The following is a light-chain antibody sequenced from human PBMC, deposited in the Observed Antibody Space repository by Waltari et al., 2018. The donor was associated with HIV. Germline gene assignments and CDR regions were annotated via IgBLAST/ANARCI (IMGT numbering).Light chain of an antibody. CDR2: DVS. CDR3: SSYTSSFTPLYV. V-gene: IGLV2-14*03. J-gene: IGLJ1*01. CDR1: SSDVGTYNY. Sequence: QSALTQPASVSGSPGQSITISCTGTSSDVGTYNYVSWYQQHPGKAPKLMIYDVSNRPSGVSNRFSGSKSGNTASLTISGLQAEDEADYYCSSYTSSFTPLYVFGTGTKVTVL.